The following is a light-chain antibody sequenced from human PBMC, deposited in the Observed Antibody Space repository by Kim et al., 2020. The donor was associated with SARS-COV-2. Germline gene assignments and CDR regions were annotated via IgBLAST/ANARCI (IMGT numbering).Light chain of an antibody. Sequence: SVAPVARATRSCRVSQRVPSNLALFQQKPGLAPRLLIYGTSTRATGIPARFGGSGSGTEFTLTISSLQPEDFAVYYCHQYNNWPYTFGPGTKLEI. J-gene: IGKJ2*01. V-gene: IGKV3-15*01. CDR1: QRVPSN. CDR3: HQYNNWPYT. CDR2: GTS.